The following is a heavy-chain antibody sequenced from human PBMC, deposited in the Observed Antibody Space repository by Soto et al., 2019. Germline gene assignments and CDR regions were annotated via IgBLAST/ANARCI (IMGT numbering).Heavy chain of an antibody. Sequence: PGESLKISCKGSGYSFTIYWIGWVRQMPGKGLEWMGIIYPGDSDTRYSPSFQGQVTISADKSISTAYLQLSSLKASDTAMYYCAGGGVRGVITRTRDYYGMDVWGQGTTVTVSS. J-gene: IGHJ6*02. V-gene: IGHV5-51*01. CDR3: AGGGVRGVITRTRDYYGMDV. D-gene: IGHD3-10*01. CDR1: GYSFTIYW. CDR2: IYPGDSDT.